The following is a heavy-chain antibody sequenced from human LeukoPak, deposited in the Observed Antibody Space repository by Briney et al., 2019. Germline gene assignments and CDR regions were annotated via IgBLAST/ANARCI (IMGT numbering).Heavy chain of an antibody. V-gene: IGHV3-23*01. J-gene: IGHJ6*03. D-gene: IGHD2-8*01. CDR2: ISGSGGST. CDR1: GFTFSSYA. Sequence: PGGSLRLSCAASGFTFSSYAMSWVRQAPGTGLEWVSAISGSGGSTYYADSVKGRFSISRDSSKNILYLQMNSLRAEDTAVYYCAKDRCSNGIGCYYYYMDVWGKGTTVTISS. CDR3: AKDRCSNGIGCYYYYMDV.